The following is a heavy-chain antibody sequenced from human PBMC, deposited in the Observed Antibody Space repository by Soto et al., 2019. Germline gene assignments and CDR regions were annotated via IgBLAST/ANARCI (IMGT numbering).Heavy chain of an antibody. CDR3: ARERENRSWLKNWFDP. V-gene: IGHV1-69*12. CDR1: GGTFTSYA. J-gene: IGHJ5*02. D-gene: IGHD6-13*01. CDR2: IIPIFGSP. Sequence: QVQLVQSGAEVRKPGSSVKVSCKASGGTFTSYAISWVRQAPGQGLEWMGGIIPIFGSPIYAQRFQGRITITADESTSTAYMELSSLRSDDTAVYYCARERENRSWLKNWFDPWGQGTLVTVSS.